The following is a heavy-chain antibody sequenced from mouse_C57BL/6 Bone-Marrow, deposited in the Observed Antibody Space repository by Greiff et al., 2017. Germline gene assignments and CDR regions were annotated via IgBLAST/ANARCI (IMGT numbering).Heavy chain of an antibody. V-gene: IGHV14-3*01. CDR3: SSHDDPVVWYFDV. D-gene: IGHD1-1*02. CDR2: IDPANGNT. CDR1: GFHIKNTY. Sequence: VQLQQSVAALVRPGASVKLSCPASGFHIKNTYMHWVKQRTEPGLEWIGRIDPANGNTKSDPKFQGKATITADKYYNTAYLQLSSLTSEDTAIFCCSSHDDPVVWYFDVWRTGATVPVS. J-gene: IGHJ1*03.